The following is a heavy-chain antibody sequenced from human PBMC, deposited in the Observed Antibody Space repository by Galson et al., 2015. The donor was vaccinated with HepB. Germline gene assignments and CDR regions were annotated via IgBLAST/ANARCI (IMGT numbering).Heavy chain of an antibody. CDR1: GFTFSYYA. CDR3: AKVFPEKTDGWYRQALYYFDS. D-gene: IGHD6-19*01. V-gene: IGHV3-23*01. J-gene: IGHJ4*02. CDR2: ITPSGDHT. Sequence: SLRLSCAASGFTFSYYAMSWVRQAPGKGLEWISAITPSGDHTYYADSMKGRFTISRDNSRNTLFLQMNSLRADDTAIYFCAKVFPEKTDGWYRQALYYFDSWGQGTRVTVSS.